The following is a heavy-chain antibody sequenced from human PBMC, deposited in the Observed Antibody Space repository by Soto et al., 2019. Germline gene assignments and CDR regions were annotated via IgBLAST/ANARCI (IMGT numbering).Heavy chain of an antibody. CDR2: TYYRSQWFN. Sequence: SQTLSLTCVISGDSVSSNIVTWDWIRQSPSRGLEWLGRTYYRSQWFNDYAVSVKSRMTINADTSKNQFSLQLNYVTPEDTAVYYCARLIGTSWFVGWGQGTPVTVSS. D-gene: IGHD6-13*01. J-gene: IGHJ4*02. V-gene: IGHV6-1*01. CDR1: GDSVSSNIVT. CDR3: ARLIGTSWFVG.